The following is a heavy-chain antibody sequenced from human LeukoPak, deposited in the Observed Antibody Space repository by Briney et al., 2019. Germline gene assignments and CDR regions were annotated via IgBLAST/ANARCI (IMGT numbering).Heavy chain of an antibody. V-gene: IGHV3-30*18. CDR2: ISYDGSNK. CDR3: AKTLTTTSHLFDY. J-gene: IGHJ4*02. Sequence: PGRSLRLSCAASGFTFSSYGTHWVRQAPGKGLEWVAVISYDGSNKYYADSVKGRFTISRDNSKDTLYLQMNSLRAEDTAVYYCAKTLTTTSHLFDYWGQGTLVTVSS. D-gene: IGHD3-22*01. CDR1: GFTFSSYG.